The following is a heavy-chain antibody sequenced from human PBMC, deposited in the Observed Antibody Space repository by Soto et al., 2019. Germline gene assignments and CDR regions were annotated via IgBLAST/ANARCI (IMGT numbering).Heavy chain of an antibody. V-gene: IGHV1-69*13. D-gene: IGHD1-26*01. CDR3: ARAIVGPTTTGWLDP. Sequence: ASVKVSCKASGGTFGRYAISWVLQAPGQGLEWMGGIIPIFGTANYAQKFQGRVTITADESTSTAYMELSSLRFEDTAVYYCARAIVGPTTTGWLDPWGQGTLVTVSS. J-gene: IGHJ5*02. CDR2: IIPIFGTA. CDR1: GGTFGRYA.